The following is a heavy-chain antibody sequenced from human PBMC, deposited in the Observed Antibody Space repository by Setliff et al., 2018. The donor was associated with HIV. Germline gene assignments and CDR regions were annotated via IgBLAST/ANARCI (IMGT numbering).Heavy chain of an antibody. CDR2: ILPIFGAT. CDR3: TNRGGSGTNVGNWFDP. CDR1: GDNFNNVA. Sequence: RASVKVSCKASGDNFNNVAFNWVRQAPGQGLEWMGGILPIFGATDYAPKFQGRLTLTAVQSENSVYMELSSLRSDDTAVYYCTNRGGSGTNVGNWFDPWGQGTLVTVSS. J-gene: IGHJ5*02. D-gene: IGHD3-10*01. V-gene: IGHV1-69*13.